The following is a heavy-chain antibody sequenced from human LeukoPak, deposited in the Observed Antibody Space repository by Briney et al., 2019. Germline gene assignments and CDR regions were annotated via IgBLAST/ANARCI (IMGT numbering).Heavy chain of an antibody. J-gene: IGHJ4*02. V-gene: IGHV3-30*02. CDR2: VRFDGRET. CDR3: ANSLGIRIAAAFDY. D-gene: IGHD6-13*01. CDR1: EFTFSRYD. Sequence: GGSLRLSCVASEFTFSRYDMHWVRQAPGKGLDWLAFVRFDGRETFYADSVNGRFTISRDNSKNTLYLQMNSLRAEDTAVYYCANSLGIRIAAAFDYWGQGTLVTVSS.